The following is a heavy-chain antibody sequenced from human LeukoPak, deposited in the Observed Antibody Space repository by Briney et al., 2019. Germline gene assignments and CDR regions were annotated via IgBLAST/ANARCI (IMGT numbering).Heavy chain of an antibody. CDR2: IYPGDSGT. CDR1: GYSFTSYW. J-gene: IGHJ6*02. CDR3: ARFNIVVVPAAAPDKYGMDV. D-gene: IGHD2-2*01. Sequence: GESLKISCKGSGYSFTSYWIGWVRQMPGKGLEWMGIIYPGDSGTRYSPSFQGQVTISADKSISTAYLQWSSLKASDTAMYYCARFNIVVVPAAAPDKYGMDVWGQGTTVTVSS. V-gene: IGHV5-51*01.